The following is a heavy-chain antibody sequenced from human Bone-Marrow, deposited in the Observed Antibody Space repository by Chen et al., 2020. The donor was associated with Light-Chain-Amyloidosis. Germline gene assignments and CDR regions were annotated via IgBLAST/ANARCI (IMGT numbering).Heavy chain of an antibody. V-gene: IGHV3-23*04. CDR2: IGGPGGTT. CDR3: ANGDSSGWFESFDY. J-gene: IGHJ4*02. CDR1: GFSFSTSA. Sequence: EVQLVESGGNLVQPGGSLRLSCAASGFSFSTSAMSWIRQARGKGLEWVSTIGGPGGTTYYADSVKGRFSISRDNSKNTVYLQMNSLRAEDTAVYFCANGDSSGWFESFDYWGQGTLVSVSS. D-gene: IGHD6-19*01.